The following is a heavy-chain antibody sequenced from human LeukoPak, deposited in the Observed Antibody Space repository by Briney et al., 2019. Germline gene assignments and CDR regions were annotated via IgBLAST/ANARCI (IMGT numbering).Heavy chain of an antibody. D-gene: IGHD2-15*01. J-gene: IGHJ4*02. CDR2: INPDKGAT. Sequence: ASVKVSCKASGYTFDGYYIHWVRRAPGQGLEWLGWINPDKGATKTAQKFRDRVIMTTDKSLATAYMGVTNLTSDDTAVYTRSSWDCSSGSCYTNMNFDHWGQGSLVTVSS. CDR3: SSWDCSSGSCYTNMNFDH. CDR1: GYTFDGYY. V-gene: IGHV1-2*02.